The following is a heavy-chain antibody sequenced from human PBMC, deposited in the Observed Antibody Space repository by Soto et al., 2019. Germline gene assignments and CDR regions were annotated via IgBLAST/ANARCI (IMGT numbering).Heavy chain of an antibody. CDR3: ARDREGYSYYYYYYMDV. J-gene: IGHJ6*03. CDR2: ISSSSSTI. CDR1: GFTFSSYS. V-gene: IGHV3-48*01. D-gene: IGHD1-1*01. Sequence: GGSLRLSCAASGFTFSSYSVNWVRQAPGKGLEWVSYISSSSSTIYYADSVKGRFTISRDNAKNSLYLQMNSLRAEDTAVYYCARDREGYSYYYYYYMDVWGKGTTVTVSS.